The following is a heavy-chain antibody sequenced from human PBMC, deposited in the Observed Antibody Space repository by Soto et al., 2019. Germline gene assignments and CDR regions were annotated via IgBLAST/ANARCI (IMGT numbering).Heavy chain of an antibody. V-gene: IGHV4-31*03. CDR3: ASLGYCSSTSCYDEVATML. D-gene: IGHD2-2*01. CDR2: IYYSGST. Sequence: SETLSLTCTVSGGSISSGGYYWSWIRQHPGKGLEWIGYIYYSGSTYYNPSLKSRVTISVDTSKNQFSLKLSSVTAADTAVYYCASLGYCSSTSCYDEVATMLWGQGTLVTVSS. CDR1: GGSISSGGYY. J-gene: IGHJ4*02.